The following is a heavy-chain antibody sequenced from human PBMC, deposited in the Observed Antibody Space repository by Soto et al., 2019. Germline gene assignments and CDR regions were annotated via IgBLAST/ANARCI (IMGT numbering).Heavy chain of an antibody. V-gene: IGHV3-33*01. J-gene: IGHJ4*02. CDR2: ILDDGSDK. CDR1: GFSFSSYG. Sequence: QVQLVESGGGVVQPGRSLRLSSAASGFSFSSYGMHWVRQAPGKGLEWVAVILDDGSDKDYTDAVKGRFTISRDNSKNTLYLEMNSLRAEDTAVYYCARDDDYGDNGLDYWGQGTLVTVSS. CDR3: ARDDDYGDNGLDY. D-gene: IGHD4-17*01.